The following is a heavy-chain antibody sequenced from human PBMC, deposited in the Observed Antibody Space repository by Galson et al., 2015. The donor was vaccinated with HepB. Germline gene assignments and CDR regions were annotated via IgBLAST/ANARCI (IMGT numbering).Heavy chain of an antibody. CDR3: AKGDWGDC. Sequence: SLRLSCAAVGFTFSTYAMTWVRQAPGKGLEWGSGISSGESTHYADSVKGRFTISRDNSKNTLYLQMNSLRAEDTAVYYCAKGDWGDCWGQGTLVTVSS. D-gene: IGHD3/OR15-3a*01. V-gene: IGHV3-23*01. CDR1: GFTFSTYA. CDR2: ISSGEST. J-gene: IGHJ4*02.